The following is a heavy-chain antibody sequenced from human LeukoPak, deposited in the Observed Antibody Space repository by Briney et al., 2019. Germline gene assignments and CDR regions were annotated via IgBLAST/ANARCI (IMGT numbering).Heavy chain of an antibody. D-gene: IGHD3-22*01. CDR3: ARDYDSSGYYYLGAFDI. J-gene: IGHJ3*02. CDR2: ISGSGGST. Sequence: PGGSLRLSCAASGFTFSSYAMSWVRQAPGKGLEWVSAISGSGGSTYYADSVKGRFTISRDNAKNSLYLQMNSLRAEDTAVYYCARDYDSSGYYYLGAFDIWGQGTMVTVSS. V-gene: IGHV3-23*01. CDR1: GFTFSSYA.